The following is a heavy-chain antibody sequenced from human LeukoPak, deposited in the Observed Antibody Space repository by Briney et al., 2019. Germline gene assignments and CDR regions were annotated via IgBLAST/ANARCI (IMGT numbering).Heavy chain of an antibody. CDR2: ISGSGGST. CDR1: GFTFSSYA. Sequence: GGSLRLSCAASGFTFSSYAMSWVRQSPGNGLEWVSAISGSGGSTYYADSGKGRFTISRDNSKNTLYLQMNSLRAEDTAVYYCALCPEIPDFDYWGQGTLVTVAS. D-gene: IGHD2-2*01. CDR3: ALCPEIPDFDY. V-gene: IGHV3-23*01. J-gene: IGHJ4*02.